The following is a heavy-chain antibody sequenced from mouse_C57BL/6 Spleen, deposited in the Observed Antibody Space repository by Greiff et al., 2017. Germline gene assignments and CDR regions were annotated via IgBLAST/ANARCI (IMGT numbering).Heavy chain of an antibody. V-gene: IGHV1-54*01. CDR1: GYAFTNYL. D-gene: IGHD3-1*01. J-gene: IGHJ3*01. CDR3: ARNERGYEAWFAY. CDR2: INPGSGGT. Sequence: QVQLKQSGAELVRPGTSVKVSCKASGYAFTNYLIEWVKQRPGQGLEWIGVINPGSGGTNYNEKLKGKATLTADKSSSTAYMQLSSLTSEESAVYFCARNERGYEAWFAYWGQGTLVTVSA.